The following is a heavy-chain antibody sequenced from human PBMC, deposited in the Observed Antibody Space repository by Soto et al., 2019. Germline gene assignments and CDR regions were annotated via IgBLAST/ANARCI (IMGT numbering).Heavy chain of an antibody. CDR3: ARLYSATYTNFDY. V-gene: IGHV3-53*01. CDR2: IYGGGST. Sequence: EVQLVESGGGLIQPGGSLRLSCAASGFTVSNNYMSWVRQAPGKGLEWVSTIYGGGSTYYADSVKGRFTISSDNSKNTLYLQMNSLRAEDTAVYYCARLYSATYTNFDYWGQGTLVTVSS. CDR1: GFTVSNNY. D-gene: IGHD1-26*01. J-gene: IGHJ4*02.